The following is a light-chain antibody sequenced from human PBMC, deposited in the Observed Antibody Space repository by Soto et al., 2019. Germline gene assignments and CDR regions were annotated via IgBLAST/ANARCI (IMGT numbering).Light chain of an antibody. V-gene: IGLV1-44*01. J-gene: IGLJ1*01. Sequence: QLVLTQPPSASGTPGQRVTISCSGSSSSIGSNSVNWYQQLPRTAPKVLIYTNNQRPSGVPDRFSGSKSGTSASLAISGLQSEDEADYYCAAWDGSLNVYAFGTGTKVTVL. CDR3: AAWDGSLNVYA. CDR2: TNN. CDR1: SSSIGSNS.